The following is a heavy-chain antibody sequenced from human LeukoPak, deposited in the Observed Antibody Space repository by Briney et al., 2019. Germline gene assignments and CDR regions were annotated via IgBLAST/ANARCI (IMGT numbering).Heavy chain of an antibody. CDR3: ARGGQSTGDYDSSGPLYYFDY. Sequence: SETLSLTCTVSGDSISSYYWSWIRQPPGKGLEWIGYIYYSGNTNYNPSLKSRVTISVDTSKNQFSLKLSSVTAADTAVYYCARGGQSTGDYDSSGPLYYFDYWDQGILVTVSS. V-gene: IGHV4-59*01. J-gene: IGHJ4*02. D-gene: IGHD3-22*01. CDR2: IYYSGNT. CDR1: GDSISSYY.